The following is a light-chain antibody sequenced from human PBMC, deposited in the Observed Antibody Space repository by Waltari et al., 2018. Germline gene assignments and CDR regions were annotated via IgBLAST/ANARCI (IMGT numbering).Light chain of an antibody. CDR2: WAG. V-gene: IGKV4-1*01. J-gene: IGKJ4*01. Sequence: DIVMTQSPDYLAVSLGERATINCKSSQTVLYRSNNKNYLAWYQQKPGQPPKLLIHWAGIRESGVPDRVSGSGSGTDFSLTISSLQAEDVAVYYCQQYYSAPLTFGGGTKVEIK. CDR1: QTVLYRSNNKNY. CDR3: QQYYSAPLT.